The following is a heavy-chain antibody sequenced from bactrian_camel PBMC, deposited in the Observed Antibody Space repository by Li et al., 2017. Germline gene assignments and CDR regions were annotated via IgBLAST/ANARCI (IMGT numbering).Heavy chain of an antibody. CDR2: TTGGGST. D-gene: IGHD4*01. V-gene: IGHV3S40*01. CDR3: AMDRALTRSDYHGCNYDYRF. J-gene: IGHJ4*01. CDR1: GFRFSNYA. Sequence: VQLVESGGGSVQPGGSLRLSCAASGFRFSNYAMSWVRQAPGKGLEWVSTTGGGSTYYADSVKGRFTISQDNAKNTVYLEMNNLRTEDTAVYYCAMDRALTRSDYHGCNYDYRFWGRGTQVTVS.